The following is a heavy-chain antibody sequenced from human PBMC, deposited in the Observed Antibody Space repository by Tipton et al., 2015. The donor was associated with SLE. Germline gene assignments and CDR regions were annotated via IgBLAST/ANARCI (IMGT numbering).Heavy chain of an antibody. CDR3: AMADWLWFAR. D-gene: IGHD3-9*01. CDR1: GFTFYSYW. J-gene: IGHJ5*02. V-gene: IGHV3-7*01. Sequence: GSLRLSCAASGFTFYSYWMCWVRQASGKGLEWVANIKHDGSERYYVDSVKGRFTIYRDNSKNSLYLQMNILRAEDTAVYCCAMADWLWFARWGRGTLVTVPS. CDR2: IKHDGSER.